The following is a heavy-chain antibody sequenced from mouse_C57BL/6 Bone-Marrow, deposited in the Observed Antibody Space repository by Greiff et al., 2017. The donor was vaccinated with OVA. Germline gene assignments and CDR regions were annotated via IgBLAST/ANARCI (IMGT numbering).Heavy chain of an antibody. CDR2: INPGSGGT. Sequence: QVQLKQSGAELVRPGTSVKVSCKASGYAFTNYLIEWVKQRPGQGLEWIGVINPGSGGTNYNEKFKGKATLTADKSSSTAYMQLSSLTSEDSAGYFCARENYYGSSYDYAMDYWGQGTSVTVSS. CDR1: GYAFTNYL. D-gene: IGHD1-1*01. J-gene: IGHJ4*01. CDR3: ARENYYGSSYDYAMDY. V-gene: IGHV1-54*01.